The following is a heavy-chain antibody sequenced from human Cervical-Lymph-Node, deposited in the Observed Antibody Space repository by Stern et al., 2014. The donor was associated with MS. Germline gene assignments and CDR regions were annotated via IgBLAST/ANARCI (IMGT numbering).Heavy chain of an antibody. V-gene: IGHV1-8*01. CDR1: GYTFTSYD. CDR3: ARVLHRGYDPLVLDY. Sequence: VQLVESGAEVKKPGASVKVSCKASGYTFTSYDINWVRQATGQELEWMGWMNPNSGNTGYAQKFQGRVTMTRNTSISTAYMELSSLRSEDTAVYYCARVLHRGYDPLVLDYWGQGTLVTVSS. D-gene: IGHD5-12*01. CDR2: MNPNSGNT. J-gene: IGHJ4*02.